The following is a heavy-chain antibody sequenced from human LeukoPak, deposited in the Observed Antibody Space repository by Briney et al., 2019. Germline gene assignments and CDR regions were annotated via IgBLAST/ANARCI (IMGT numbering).Heavy chain of an antibody. CDR2: MNPNSGNT. CDR1: GYTFTSYD. Sequence: ASVKVSCKASGYTFTSYDINWVRQATGQGLEWMGWMNPNSGNTGHAQKFQGRVTMTRNTSISTAYMELSSLRSEDTAVYYCARGRRYCSGGNCSYYFDYWGQGTLVTVSS. V-gene: IGHV1-8*01. J-gene: IGHJ4*02. D-gene: IGHD2-15*01. CDR3: ARGRRYCSGGNCSYYFDY.